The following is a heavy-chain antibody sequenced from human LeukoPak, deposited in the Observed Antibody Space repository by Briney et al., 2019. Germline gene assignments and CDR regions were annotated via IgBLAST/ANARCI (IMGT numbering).Heavy chain of an antibody. J-gene: IGHJ4*02. D-gene: IGHD1/OR15-1a*01. CDR2: ISSDGSTT. Sequence: GGSLRLSCAASGFTFSNYWMHWVRQVPGKGLVCVSRISSDGSTTDYADSVKGRFTISRDNAKSTLYLQMNSLRAEDTAVYYCARALTGTYDYRGQGTLVTVSS. V-gene: IGHV3-74*01. CDR3: ARALTGTYDY. CDR1: GFTFSNYW.